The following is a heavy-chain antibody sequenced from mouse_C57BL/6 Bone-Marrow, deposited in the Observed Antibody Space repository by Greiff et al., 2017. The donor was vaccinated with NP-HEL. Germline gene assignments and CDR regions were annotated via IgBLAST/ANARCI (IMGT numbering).Heavy chain of an antibody. CDR3: AREGYNGYYGRYFDV. CDR1: GYAFSSSW. Sequence: VQLQQSGPELVKPGASVKISCKASGYAFSSSWMNWVKQRPGRGLEWIGRIYPGDGDTNYNGKFKGKATLTADKSSSTAYMQLSSLTSEDSSVYSWAREGYNGYYGRYFDVWGTGTTVTVSS. D-gene: IGHD2-3*01. J-gene: IGHJ1*03. V-gene: IGHV1-82*01. CDR2: IYPGDGDT.